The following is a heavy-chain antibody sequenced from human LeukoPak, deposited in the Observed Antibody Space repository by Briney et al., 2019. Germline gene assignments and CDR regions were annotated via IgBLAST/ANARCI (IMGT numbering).Heavy chain of an antibody. CDR1: GGSISSGGYY. CDR3: ARRPSYCSSTSCYTGYYYYYGMDV. CDR2: INHSGST. J-gene: IGHJ6*02. Sequence: SETLSLTCTVSGGSISSGGYYWSWIRQPPGKGLEWIGEINHSGSTNYNPSLKSRVTISVDTSKNQFSLKLSSVTAADTAVYYCARRPSYCSSTSCYTGYYYYYGMDVWGQGTTVTVSS. V-gene: IGHV4-39*07. D-gene: IGHD2-2*02.